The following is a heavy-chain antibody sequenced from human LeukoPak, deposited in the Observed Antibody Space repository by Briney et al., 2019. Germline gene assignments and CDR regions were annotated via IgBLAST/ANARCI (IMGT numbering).Heavy chain of an antibody. V-gene: IGHV1-18*01. J-gene: IGHJ4*02. CDR3: ARVSVGTHSDY. CDR1: GYTFINYG. Sequence: ASVKVSCTASGYTFINYGFSWVRQAPGQGLEWMGWISTYNGNTNYAQKLQGRVTMTTDTSTRTAYMELRSLRSDDTAVYYCARVSVGTHSDYWGQGTLVTVSS. D-gene: IGHD2-21*02. CDR2: ISTYNGNT.